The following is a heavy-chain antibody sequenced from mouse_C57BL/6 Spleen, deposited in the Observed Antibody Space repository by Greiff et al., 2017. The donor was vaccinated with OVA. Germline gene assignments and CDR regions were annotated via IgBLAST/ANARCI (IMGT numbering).Heavy chain of an antibody. J-gene: IGHJ4*01. D-gene: IGHD2-1*01. CDR1: GYTFTDYY. CDR2: INPYNGGT. V-gene: IGHV1-19*01. CDR3: AREGHGNLAMDY. Sequence: EVQLQQSGPVLVKPGASVKMSCKASGYTFTDYYMNWVKQSHGKSLEWIGVINPYNGGTSYNQKFKGKATLTVDKSSSTAYMELNSLTSEDSAVYYCAREGHGNLAMDYWGQGTSVTVSS.